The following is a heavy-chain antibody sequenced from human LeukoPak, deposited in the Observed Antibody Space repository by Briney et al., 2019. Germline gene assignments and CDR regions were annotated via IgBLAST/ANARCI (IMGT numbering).Heavy chain of an antibody. CDR2: ISHSGANT. CDR1: GFTFSDSA. J-gene: IGHJ5*02. V-gene: IGHV3-23*01. CDR3: AKLLMANDYGDP. D-gene: IGHD4-17*01. Sequence: GGSLRLSCAASGFTFSDSAMDWVRQAPGKGLEWVSLISHSGANTFYADSVKGRFTVSRDNSKNTLYLQMNSLRAEDTAVYYCAKLLMANDYGDPWGQGTLVIVSS.